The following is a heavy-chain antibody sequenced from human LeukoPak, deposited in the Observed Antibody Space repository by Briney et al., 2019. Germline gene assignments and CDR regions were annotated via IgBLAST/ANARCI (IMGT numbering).Heavy chain of an antibody. V-gene: IGHV3-7*03. D-gene: IGHD1-26*01. CDR3: AKDDGGSYYIYYYYMDV. J-gene: IGHJ6*03. Sequence: GGSLRLSCAASGFTFSSYWMSWVRQAPGKGLEWVANIKQDGSEKYYVDSVRGRFTISGDNAKNSLYLQMNSLRAEDTAVYYCAKDDGGSYYIYYYYMDVWGKGTTVTISS. CDR2: IKQDGSEK. CDR1: GFTFSSYW.